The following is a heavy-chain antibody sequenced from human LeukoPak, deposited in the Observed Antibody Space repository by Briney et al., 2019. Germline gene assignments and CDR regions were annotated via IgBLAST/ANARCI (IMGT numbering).Heavy chain of an antibody. Sequence: GESLKISCKGSGYSFTTYWIGWVRQMPGKGLEWMAMIYPGDSGIRYSPSFQGQLTISADKSINTAYLQWSSLRASDTGIYYCARLASLHYDVLTGTDFDHWGQGTLVTVSS. D-gene: IGHD3-9*01. CDR1: GYSFTTYW. J-gene: IGHJ4*02. CDR3: ARLASLHYDVLTGTDFDH. CDR2: IYPGDSGI. V-gene: IGHV5-51*01.